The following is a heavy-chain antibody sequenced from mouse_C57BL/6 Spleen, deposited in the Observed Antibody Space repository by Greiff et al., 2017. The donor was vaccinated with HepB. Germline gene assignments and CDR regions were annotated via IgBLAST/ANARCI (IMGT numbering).Heavy chain of an antibody. CDR2: IRNKANSYTT. J-gene: IGHJ2*01. D-gene: IGHD1-1*01. V-gene: IGHV7-3*01. CDR3: ARLLPLYYFDY. Sequence: EVQVVESGGGLVQPGGSLSLSCAASGFTFTDYYMSWVRQPPGKALEWLGFIRNKANSYTTEYSASVKGRFTISRDNSQSILYLQMNALRAEDSATYYCARLLPLYYFDYWGQGTTLTVSS. CDR1: GFTFTDYY.